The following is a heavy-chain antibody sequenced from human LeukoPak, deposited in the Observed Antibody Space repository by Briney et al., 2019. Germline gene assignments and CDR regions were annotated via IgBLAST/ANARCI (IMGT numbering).Heavy chain of an antibody. CDR1: GYTFTGYY. D-gene: IGHD3-22*01. V-gene: IGHV1-2*02. CDR2: INPNSGGT. Sequence: ASVKVSCKASGYTFTGYYMHWVRQAPGQGLEWMGWINPNSGGTNYAQKFQGRVTMTRDTSISTAYMELSRLRSDDTAVYYCARDSGSYYYDSSGPVPWGQGTLVTVSS. CDR3: ARDSGSYYYDSSGPVP. J-gene: IGHJ4*02.